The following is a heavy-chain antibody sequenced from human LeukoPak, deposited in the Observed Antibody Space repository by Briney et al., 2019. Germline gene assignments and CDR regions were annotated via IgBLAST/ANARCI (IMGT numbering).Heavy chain of an antibody. J-gene: IGHJ4*02. D-gene: IGHD2-2*01. Sequence: GGSLRLSCAASGFTFSNYWMTWVRQAPGKGLEWVANINKDGSEKNYVVSVKGRFTISRDNAKNSLYLQINSLRADDTAVYYCARYQVAIDYWGQGTLVTVSA. CDR1: GFTFSNYW. V-gene: IGHV3-7*03. CDR3: ARYQVAIDY. CDR2: INKDGSEK.